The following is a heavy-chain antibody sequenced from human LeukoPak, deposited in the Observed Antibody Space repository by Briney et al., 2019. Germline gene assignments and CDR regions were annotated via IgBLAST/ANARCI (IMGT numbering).Heavy chain of an antibody. CDR3: ARRVTIFGVAYYYYYGMDV. D-gene: IGHD3-3*01. CDR2: IYYSGST. V-gene: IGHV4-39*01. J-gene: IGHJ6*02. CDR1: GGSISRSSYY. Sequence: PSETLSLTCTVSGGSISRSSYYWGWIRQPPGKGLEWIGSIYYSGSTYYNPSLKSRVTISVDASKNQFSLKLSSVTAADTAVYYCARRVTIFGVAYYYYYGMDVWGQGTTVTVSS.